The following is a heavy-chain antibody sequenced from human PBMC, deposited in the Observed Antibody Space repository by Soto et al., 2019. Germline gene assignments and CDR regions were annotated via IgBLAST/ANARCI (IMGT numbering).Heavy chain of an antibody. CDR1: DGHISNYF. CDR2: VYYSETN. Sequence: QVQLQESGPGLVKPSETLSLTCTVSDGHISNYFWSWIRQPLGKGLEWIGYVYYSETNNYKPSLTXTASXKXGVTISLDTSTNQYSLRLSSVTTADTAVYYCATGRVYYGSEYWGQGTLVTVSS. J-gene: IGHJ4*02. V-gene: IGHV4-59*01. D-gene: IGHD3-10*01. CDR3: ATGRVYYGSEY.